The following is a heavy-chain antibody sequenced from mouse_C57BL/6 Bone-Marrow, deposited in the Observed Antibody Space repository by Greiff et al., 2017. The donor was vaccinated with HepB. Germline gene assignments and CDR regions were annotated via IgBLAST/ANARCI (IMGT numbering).Heavy chain of an antibody. J-gene: IGHJ2*01. CDR3: TSYYYGSSYADY. CDR1: GFNIKDDY. Sequence: EVQLQQSGAELVRPGASVKLSCTASGFNIKDDYMHWVKQRPEQGLEWIGWIDPENGDTEYASKFQGKATITADTSSNTACLQLSSLTSEDTAVYYGTSYYYGSSYADYWGQGTTLTVSS. D-gene: IGHD1-1*01. V-gene: IGHV14-4*01. CDR2: IDPENGDT.